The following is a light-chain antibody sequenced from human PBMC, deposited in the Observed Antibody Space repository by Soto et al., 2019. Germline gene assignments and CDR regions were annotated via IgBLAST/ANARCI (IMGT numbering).Light chain of an antibody. V-gene: IGKV1-6*01. CDR3: LQDHGFPLT. Sequence: AIHLTQSPFSLSASVEDKDTNNCRETQDIREDLGWYQQKPGKAAKLLIYVASSLQSEVPSRFSGSGSGTDFTLAIFSLQPEDFATYFCLQDHGFPLTFGGGTKVDIK. CDR1: QDIRED. CDR2: VAS. J-gene: IGKJ4*01.